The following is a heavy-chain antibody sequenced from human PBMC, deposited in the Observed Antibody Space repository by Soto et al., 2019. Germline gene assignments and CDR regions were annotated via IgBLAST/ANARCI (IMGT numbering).Heavy chain of an antibody. J-gene: IGHJ5*02. V-gene: IGHV4-39*01. D-gene: IGHD2-15*01. CDR1: GGSIRTRGYS. Sequence: QLQLQESGPGLVKPSETLSLTCTVSGGSIRTRGYSWGWIRRPPGKGLEWIATISYSGSTYYNPYLKSRGTMSVDTSTNQFSQKLSTVTAADTAVYYCARHRYGSGATCYHLDNWCDPGGQGTLVTVSS. CDR3: ARHRYGSGATCYHLDNWCDP. CDR2: ISYSGST.